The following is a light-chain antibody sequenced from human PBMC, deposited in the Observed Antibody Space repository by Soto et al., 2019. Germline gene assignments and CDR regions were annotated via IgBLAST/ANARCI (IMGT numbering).Light chain of an antibody. Sequence: QSVLTQPPSMSGAPGQRVTISCTGCSSNIGAGYDVHWYQQVPGTAPKLLIYNNSNRPSGVPDRFSGSTSGTSASLAITGLQAEDEADYYCQSYDTSLSGWVFGGGTKLTVL. CDR1: SSNIGAGYD. CDR3: QSYDTSLSGWV. V-gene: IGLV1-40*01. J-gene: IGLJ3*02. CDR2: NNS.